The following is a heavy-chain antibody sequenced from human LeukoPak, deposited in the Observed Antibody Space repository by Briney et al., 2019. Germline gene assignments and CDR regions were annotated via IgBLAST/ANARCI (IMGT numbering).Heavy chain of an antibody. V-gene: IGHV3-49*03. J-gene: IGHJ6*02. Sequence: AGGSLRLSCGASGFTFGDFAMSWFRQAPGKGLEWVGFIRSKAYGGTTEYAASVKGRFTISRDDSKSIAYLQMIRLKTEDTAVYYCTRRTPRKCSSASCIDEGYYYYGMDVWGQGTTVTVSS. CDR3: TRRTPRKCSSASCIDEGYYYYGMDV. CDR1: GFTFGDFA. CDR2: IRSKAYGGTT. D-gene: IGHD2-2*01.